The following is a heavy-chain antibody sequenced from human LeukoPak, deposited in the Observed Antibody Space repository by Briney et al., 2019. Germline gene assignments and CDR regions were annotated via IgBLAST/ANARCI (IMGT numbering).Heavy chain of an antibody. V-gene: IGHV3-23*01. Sequence: GGSLRLSCAASGFTLSSYAMSWVRQAPGKGLEWVSAISGSGGSTYYADSVKGRLTISRDNSKNTLYLQMNSLRAEDTAVYYCVTYYDILTGYLLYYFDYWGQGTLVTVSS. CDR1: GFTLSSYA. CDR3: VTYYDILTGYLLYYFDY. CDR2: ISGSGGST. D-gene: IGHD3-9*01. J-gene: IGHJ4*02.